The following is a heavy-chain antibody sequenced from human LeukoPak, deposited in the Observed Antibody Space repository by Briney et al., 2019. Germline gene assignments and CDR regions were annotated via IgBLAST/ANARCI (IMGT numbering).Heavy chain of an antibody. CDR3: ARAERGHIVVAYAFDI. Sequence: SETLSLTCTVSGGSISSGGHYWSWIRQHPGKGLEWIGYIYYSGSTYYNPSLKSRVTISVDTSKNQFSLKLSSVTAADTAVYYCARAERGHIVVAYAFDIWGQGTMVTVSS. V-gene: IGHV4-31*03. J-gene: IGHJ3*02. CDR2: IYYSGST. CDR1: GGSISSGGHY. D-gene: IGHD2-21*01.